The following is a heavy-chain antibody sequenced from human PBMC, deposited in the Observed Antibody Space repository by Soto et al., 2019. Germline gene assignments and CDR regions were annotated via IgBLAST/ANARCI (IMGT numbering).Heavy chain of an antibody. CDR2: IYYSGST. J-gene: IGHJ4*02. CDR3: ARGYSSSWPPDY. V-gene: IGHV4-59*01. CDR1: GGSISSYY. D-gene: IGHD6-13*01. Sequence: SETLSLTCTVSGGSISSYYWSWIRQPPGKGLEWIGYIYYSGSTNYNPSLKSRVTISVDTSKNQFSLKLSSVTAADTAVYYCARGYSSSWPPDYWGQGTLVTV.